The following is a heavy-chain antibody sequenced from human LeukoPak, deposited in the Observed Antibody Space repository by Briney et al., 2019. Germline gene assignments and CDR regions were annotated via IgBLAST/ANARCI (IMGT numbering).Heavy chain of an antibody. D-gene: IGHD6-19*01. CDR1: GLTPSRCG. CDR2: ISGSGDGT. Sequence: GGSLRLSCAASGLTPSRCGMSWVGQAPGKGLEWVSAISGSGDGTYYADSVKGRFTISRDNSKSMLYLEMNSLRAEDTATYYCAARPTSAAVAPSDFWGQGTLVTVSS. CDR3: AARPTSAAVAPSDF. J-gene: IGHJ4*02. V-gene: IGHV3-23*01.